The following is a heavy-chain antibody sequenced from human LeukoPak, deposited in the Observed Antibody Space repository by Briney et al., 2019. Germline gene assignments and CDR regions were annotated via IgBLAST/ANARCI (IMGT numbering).Heavy chain of an antibody. CDR3: AKAFTIRFLGWSPSDV. CDR1: GFTFSSYG. J-gene: IGHJ6*02. D-gene: IGHD3-3*01. CDR2: ISYDGSNK. V-gene: IGHV3-30*18. Sequence: PGGSLRLSCAASGFTFSSYGMHWVRQAPGKGLEWVALISYDGSNKDYADSVKGRFIISRDNSKNTLYLQTNSLRAEDTAVYYCAKAFTIRFLGWSPSDVWGQGTTVTVSS.